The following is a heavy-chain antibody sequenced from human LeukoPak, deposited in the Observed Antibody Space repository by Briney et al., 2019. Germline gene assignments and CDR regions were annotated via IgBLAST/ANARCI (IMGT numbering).Heavy chain of an antibody. CDR3: AKRPVTRDVDDY. D-gene: IGHD4-17*01. Sequence: GGSLRLSCATSGSTFSNYAMSWVRQAPGKGLEWVSAISGSGGSTYYADSVKGRFPISRDNSKNTLYLQMNSLRAEDTAVYYCAKRPVTRDVDDYWGQGTLVTVSS. CDR1: GSTFSNYA. J-gene: IGHJ4*02. CDR2: ISGSGGST. V-gene: IGHV3-23*01.